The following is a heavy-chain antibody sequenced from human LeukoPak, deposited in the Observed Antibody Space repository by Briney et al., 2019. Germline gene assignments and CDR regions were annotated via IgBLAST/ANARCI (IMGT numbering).Heavy chain of an antibody. CDR1: GGTFSSYA. J-gene: IGHJ3*02. D-gene: IGHD5-24*01. V-gene: IGHV1-69*01. CDR2: IIPIFGTA. Sequence: SVKVSCKASGGTFSSYAISWVRQAPGQGLEWMGGIIPIFGTANYAQKFQGRVTITADESTSTAYMELSSLRSEDTAVYYCATDPDDLRSSAFDIWGQGTMVTVSS. CDR3: ATDPDDLRSSAFDI.